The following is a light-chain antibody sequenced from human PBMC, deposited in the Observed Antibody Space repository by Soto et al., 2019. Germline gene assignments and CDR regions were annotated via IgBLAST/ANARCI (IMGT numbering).Light chain of an antibody. Sequence: QTVVTQEPSFSVSPGGTVTLTCGLSSGSVSSSYYPSWYQQTPGQAPRTLIYSTNTRSSGVPDRFSGSILGKKAALTITGPQADDESDYYCVLYMGSGISMFGGGTKVTVL. CDR3: VLYMGSGISM. J-gene: IGLJ3*02. V-gene: IGLV8-61*01. CDR1: SGSVSSSYY. CDR2: STN.